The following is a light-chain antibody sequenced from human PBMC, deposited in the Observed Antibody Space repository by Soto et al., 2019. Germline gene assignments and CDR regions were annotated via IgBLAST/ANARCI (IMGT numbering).Light chain of an antibody. CDR2: GNN. V-gene: IGLV1-40*01. CDR3: QSYDSSLRV. CDR1: SSNIGAGYD. Sequence: QSVLTQPPSVSGAPGQRVTISCTGSSSNIGAGYDVHWYQRLPGTAPKLLIYGNNNRPSGVPDRFSGSKSGTSASLAITGLQAEDEADYYCQSYDSSLRVFGGGTKLTVL. J-gene: IGLJ2*01.